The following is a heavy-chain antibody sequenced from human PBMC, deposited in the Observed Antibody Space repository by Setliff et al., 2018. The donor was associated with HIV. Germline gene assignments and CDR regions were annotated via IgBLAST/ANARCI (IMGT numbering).Heavy chain of an antibody. Sequence: GGSLRLSCAASGFTFSSYAMSWVRQAPGKGLEWVSAISGSGGSTYYADSVKGRFTISRDNSGNTLYLQMTILRAEDTATYYCAKAWGSGYPSFESALMFDVWGQGTLVTVSS. J-gene: IGHJ4*02. D-gene: IGHD3-16*01. CDR2: ISGSGGST. CDR1: GFTFSSYA. V-gene: IGHV3-23*01. CDR3: AKAWGSGYPSFESALMFDV.